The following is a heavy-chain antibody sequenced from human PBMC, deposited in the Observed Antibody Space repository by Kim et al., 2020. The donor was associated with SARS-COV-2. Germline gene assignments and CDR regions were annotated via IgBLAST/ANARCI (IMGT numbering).Heavy chain of an antibody. D-gene: IGHD6-19*01. V-gene: IGHV1-69*13. CDR2: IIPIFGTA. Sequence: SVKVSCKASGGTFSSYAISWVRQAPGQGLEWMGGIIPIFGTANYAQKFQGRVTITADESTSTAYMELSSLRSEDTAVYYCARGSSRSGWGGYYFDYWGQGTLVTVSS. CDR1: GGTFSSYA. J-gene: IGHJ4*02. CDR3: ARGSSRSGWGGYYFDY.